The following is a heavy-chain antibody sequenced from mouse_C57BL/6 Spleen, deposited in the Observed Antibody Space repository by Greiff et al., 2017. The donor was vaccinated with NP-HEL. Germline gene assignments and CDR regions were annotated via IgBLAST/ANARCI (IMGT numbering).Heavy chain of an antibody. CDR1: GFTFSSYA. J-gene: IGHJ4*01. CDR2: ISSGGDYI. CDR3: TREEGYYYSNYDYAMDY. Sequence: EVKLVESGEGLVKPGGSLKLSCAASGFTFSSYAMSWVRQTPEKRLEWVAYISSGGDYIYYADTVKGRFTISRDNARNTLYLQMSSLKSEDTAMYYCTREEGYYYSNYDYAMDYWGQGTSVTVSS. D-gene: IGHD2-5*01. V-gene: IGHV5-9-1*02.